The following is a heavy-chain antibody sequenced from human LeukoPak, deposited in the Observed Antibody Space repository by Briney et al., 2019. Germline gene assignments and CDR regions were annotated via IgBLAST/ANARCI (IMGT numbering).Heavy chain of an antibody. CDR2: IYSGGST. CDR1: GFTVSSNY. J-gene: IGHJ4*02. D-gene: IGHD3-22*01. V-gene: IGHV3-53*05. Sequence: GGSLRLSCAASGFTVSSNYMSWVRQAPGKGLEWVSVIYSGGSTYYADSVKGRFTISRDNSKNTLYLQMNSLRAEDTAVYYCAKDYYDSTGYYYFDSWGQGTLVTVSS. CDR3: AKDYYDSTGYYYFDS.